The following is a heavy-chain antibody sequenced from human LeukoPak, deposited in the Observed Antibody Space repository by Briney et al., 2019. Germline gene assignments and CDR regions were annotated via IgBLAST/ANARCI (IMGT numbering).Heavy chain of an antibody. Sequence: GGSLRLSCAASGFTFSSYAMSWVRQAPGKGLEWVSAISGSGGGTYYADSVKGRFTISRDNSKNTLYLQMNSLRAEDTAVYYCAKDPKNIVVVTAIEYYFDYWGQGTLVTVSS. CDR2: ISGSGGGT. CDR3: AKDPKNIVVVTAIEYYFDY. V-gene: IGHV3-23*01. J-gene: IGHJ4*02. CDR1: GFTFSSYA. D-gene: IGHD2-21*02.